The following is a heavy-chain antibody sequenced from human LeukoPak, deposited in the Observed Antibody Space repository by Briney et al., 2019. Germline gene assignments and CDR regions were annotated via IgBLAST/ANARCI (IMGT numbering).Heavy chain of an antibody. D-gene: IGHD3-10*01. CDR3: ARGFMKKDNPILLWFGEEQYWFDP. V-gene: IGHV4-34*01. J-gene: IGHJ5*02. CDR2: LNHSGST. CDR1: GGSFSGYY. Sequence: SETLSLTRAVYGGSFSGYYWSWIRQTPGKGLEWIGELNHSGSTNYNPSLKSRVTISVDTSKNQFSLKLSSVTAADTAVYYCARGFMKKDNPILLWFGEEQYWFDPWGQGTLVTVSS.